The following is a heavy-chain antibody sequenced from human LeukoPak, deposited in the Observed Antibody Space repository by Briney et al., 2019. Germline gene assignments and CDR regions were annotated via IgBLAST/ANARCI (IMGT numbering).Heavy chain of an antibody. V-gene: IGHV1-2*02. Sequence: ASVKVSCTASEYTFTPYQMQWVSQAPGQGLKWMRWIDPNSGGTNYAQKFQGRVTMTRDTSISTGYMELSRLRSDDTAVYYCARGGADYGELLFDYWGQGTLVTVSS. J-gene: IGHJ4*02. CDR1: EYTFTPYQ. D-gene: IGHD4-17*01. CDR2: IDPNSGGT. CDR3: ARGGADYGELLFDY.